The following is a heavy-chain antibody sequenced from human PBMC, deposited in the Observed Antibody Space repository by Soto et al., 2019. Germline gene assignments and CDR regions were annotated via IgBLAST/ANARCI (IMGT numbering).Heavy chain of an antibody. Sequence: EVQLVESGGGLVQPGGSLRRSCAASGFTFSSYWMSWVRQAPGKGLEWVANIKQDGSEKYYVDSVKGRFTISRDNAKNSLYLQMNSLRAEDTAVYYCARESGAESYDMLTGYGFGVDYWGQGTLVTVSS. CDR1: GFTFSSYW. V-gene: IGHV3-7*01. CDR3: ARESGAESYDMLTGYGFGVDY. J-gene: IGHJ4*02. CDR2: IKQDGSEK. D-gene: IGHD3-9*01.